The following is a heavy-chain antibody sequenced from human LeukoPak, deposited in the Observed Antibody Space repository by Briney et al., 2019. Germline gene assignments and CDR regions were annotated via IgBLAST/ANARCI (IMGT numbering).Heavy chain of an antibody. CDR1: GYSFTSYW. Sequence: GESLKISCKGSGYSFTSYWIGWVRQMPGKGLEWMGIIYPGDSDTRYSPSFQGQVTISADKPISTAYLQWSSLKASDTAMYYCARPVETYYGSGKGAFDIWGQGTMVTVSS. J-gene: IGHJ3*02. D-gene: IGHD3-10*01. V-gene: IGHV5-51*01. CDR2: IYPGDSDT. CDR3: ARPVETYYGSGKGAFDI.